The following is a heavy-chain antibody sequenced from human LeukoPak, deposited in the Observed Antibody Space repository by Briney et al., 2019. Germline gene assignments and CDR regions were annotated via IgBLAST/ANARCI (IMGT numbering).Heavy chain of an antibody. CDR3: ARGMAYHSSSWYVYYFDY. Sequence: ASVKVPCKXSGGTFSSNAISWVRQAPRQGLEWMGRIIPIFGTANYAQKFQGRVTITTDESTSTAYMELSSLRSEDTAVYYCARGMAYHSSSWYVYYFDYWGQGTLVTVSS. CDR1: GGTFSSNA. D-gene: IGHD6-13*01. CDR2: IIPIFGTA. J-gene: IGHJ4*02. V-gene: IGHV1-69*05.